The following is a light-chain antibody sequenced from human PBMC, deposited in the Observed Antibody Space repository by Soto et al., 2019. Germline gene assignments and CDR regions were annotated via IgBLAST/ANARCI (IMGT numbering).Light chain of an antibody. J-gene: IGKJ4*02. Sequence: EVVMTQSPATLSVSPGERATLSCRASQSVSSLLAWYQQKPGQAPRLLIYGASTRATGIPARFSGSGSGTELALTISSLQSGDFAASYCQQYNNRSLTFGEGTKVEIK. V-gene: IGKV3-15*01. CDR2: GAS. CDR1: QSVSSL. CDR3: QQYNNRSLT.